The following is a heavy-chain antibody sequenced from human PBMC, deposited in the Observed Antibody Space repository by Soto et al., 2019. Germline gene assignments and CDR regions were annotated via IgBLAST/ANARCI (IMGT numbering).Heavy chain of an antibody. Sequence: SETLCLSCAVYGGSFSGYYWSWIRQPPGKGLEWIGEINHSGSTNYNPSLKSRVTISVDTSKNQFSLKLSSVTAADTAVYYCARGRRRGPMVRGVHFDYWGQGTLVTVSS. V-gene: IGHV4-34*01. CDR1: GGSFSGYY. D-gene: IGHD3-10*01. CDR2: INHSGST. J-gene: IGHJ4*02. CDR3: ARGRRRGPMVRGVHFDY.